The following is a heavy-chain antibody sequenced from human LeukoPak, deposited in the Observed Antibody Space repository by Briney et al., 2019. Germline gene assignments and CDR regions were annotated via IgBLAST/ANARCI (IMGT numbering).Heavy chain of an antibody. V-gene: IGHV4-39*01. CDR1: GGSFSSSSYY. D-gene: IGHD3-16*01. CDR2: IYYSGST. J-gene: IGHJ6*03. CDR3: ARGGLDYYMDV. Sequence: PSETLSLTCTVSGGSFSSSSYYWGWIRQPPGKGLEWIGSIYYSGSTHYNPPLKRRVTISVDTSKNQFSLKLSSVTAADTAVYYCARGGLDYYMDVWGKGTTVTVSS.